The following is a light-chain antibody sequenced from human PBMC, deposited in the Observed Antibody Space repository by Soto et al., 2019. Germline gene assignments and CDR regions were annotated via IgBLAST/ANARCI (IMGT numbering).Light chain of an antibody. V-gene: IGKV1-9*01. J-gene: IGKJ4*01. CDR3: QQLRMYTST. CDR2: AAS. Sequence: DIQLTHSPSSLSASVGDRVTFTCRASQDIAIYLAWYQQKPGEAPKLLIYAASTLYGGVPSRFSGSGSGTDFALTITSLQAEDFAAYYCQQLRMYTSTFGGGTKVDIK. CDR1: QDIAIY.